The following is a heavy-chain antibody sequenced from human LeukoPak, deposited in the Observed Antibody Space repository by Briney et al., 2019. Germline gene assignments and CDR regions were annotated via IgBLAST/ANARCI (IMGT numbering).Heavy chain of an antibody. D-gene: IGHD1-7*01. CDR2: ILPILGIA. Sequence: SVKVSCKASGGTFSSYAISWVRQAPGQGLEWMGRILPILGIANYAQKFQGRVTITADKSTSTAYMELSSLRSEDTAVYYCARSLSGTSSNEWGQGTLVTVSS. J-gene: IGHJ4*02. V-gene: IGHV1-69*04. CDR1: GGTFSSYA. CDR3: ARSLSGTSSNE.